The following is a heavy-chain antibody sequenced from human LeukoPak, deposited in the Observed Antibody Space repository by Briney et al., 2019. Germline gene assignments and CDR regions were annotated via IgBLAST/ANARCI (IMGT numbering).Heavy chain of an antibody. CDR3: IRGSNAWNGMDV. J-gene: IGHJ6*01. CDR2: IDNDGTFT. V-gene: IGHV3-74*01. Sequence: GGSLRLSCSASGFTFSNYWMHWARQAPGKGLVWVTRIDNDGTFTNYADSVKGRFTISRDNAMNTLYLQMNGLRVEDTAVYYCIRGSNAWNGMDVWGQGTTVTVSS. D-gene: IGHD6-19*01. CDR1: GFTFSNYW.